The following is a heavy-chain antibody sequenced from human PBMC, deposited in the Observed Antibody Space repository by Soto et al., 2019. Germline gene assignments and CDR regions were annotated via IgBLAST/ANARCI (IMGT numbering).Heavy chain of an antibody. Sequence: EERLEESGGGLVQPGGSLRLSCVDSGFTSGSTWMSWVRHTPGRGLEWVANINQDGSARYYVDSVQGRFTISRDNAKNSLYLQMNSLRAEDTAVYFWARDSGYCRSPDCKGEAFDVWGQGTMVTVSS. J-gene: IGHJ3*01. CDR3: ARDSGYCRSPDCKGEAFDV. CDR1: GFTSGSTW. V-gene: IGHV3-7*05. D-gene: IGHD2-2*03. CDR2: INQDGSAR.